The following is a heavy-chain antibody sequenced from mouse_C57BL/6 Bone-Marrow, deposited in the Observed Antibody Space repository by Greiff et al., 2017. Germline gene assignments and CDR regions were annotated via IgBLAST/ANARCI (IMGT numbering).Heavy chain of an antibody. D-gene: IGHD1-1*01. V-gene: IGHV1-81*01. CDR2: IYPRSGNT. Sequence: QVQLQQSGAELARPGASVKLSCKASGYTFTSYGISWVKQRPGQGLEWIGEIYPRSGNTYYNEKFKGKATLTADKSSSTAYMELRSLTSEDSAVYFCARWGYYGSSLGFAYWGQGTLVTVSA. J-gene: IGHJ3*01. CDR1: GYTFTSYG. CDR3: ARWGYYGSSLGFAY.